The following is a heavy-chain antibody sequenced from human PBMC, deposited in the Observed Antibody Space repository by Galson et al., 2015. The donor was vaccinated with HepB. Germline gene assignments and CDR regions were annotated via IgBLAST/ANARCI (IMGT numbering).Heavy chain of an antibody. J-gene: IGHJ3*02. V-gene: IGHV3-64D*06. CDR3: VKDRYSGNYWAFDI. CDR1: GFTFSSYA. CDR2: VSSNGGST. Sequence: SLRLSCAASGFTFSSYAMHWVRQAPGRGLEYVSAVSSNGGSTYYADSVKGRFTISRDNSKNTLYLQMSSLRAEDTAVYYCVKDRYSGNYWAFDIWGQGTMVTVSS. D-gene: IGHD1-26*01.